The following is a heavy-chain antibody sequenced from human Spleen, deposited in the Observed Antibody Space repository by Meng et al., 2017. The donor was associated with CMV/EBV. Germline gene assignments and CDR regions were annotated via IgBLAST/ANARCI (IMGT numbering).Heavy chain of an antibody. CDR2: ISSGTTTI. Sequence: GESLKISCAASGFRFSAYNMNWVRQAPGKGLEFLSYISSGTTTIYYADSVKGRFTISRDNAKNSLYLQMNSLRAEDTAVYYCAGGSYFDYWGQGTLVTVSS. CDR1: GFRFSAYN. CDR3: AGGSYFDY. J-gene: IGHJ4*02. D-gene: IGHD3-10*01. V-gene: IGHV3-48*04.